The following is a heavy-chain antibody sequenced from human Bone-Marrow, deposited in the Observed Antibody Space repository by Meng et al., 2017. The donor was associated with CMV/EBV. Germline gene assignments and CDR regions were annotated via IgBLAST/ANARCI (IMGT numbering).Heavy chain of an antibody. CDR1: GFSFSTSG. V-gene: IGHV3-30*02. CDR2: IRYDGGEK. CDR3: AKEIQLKPFDY. Sequence: GESLKISCAAPGFSFSTSGMHWVRQAPGKGLEWVSFIRYDGGEKHYADSVKGRFAVSRDNSENTMFLQMSSLRVDDTAVYYCAKEIQLKPFDYWGQGTLVTVSS. J-gene: IGHJ4*02.